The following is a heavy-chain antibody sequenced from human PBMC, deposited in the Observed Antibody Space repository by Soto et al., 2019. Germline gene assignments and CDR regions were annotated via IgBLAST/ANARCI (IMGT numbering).Heavy chain of an antibody. CDR2: IIPIFGTA. J-gene: IGHJ6*02. D-gene: IGHD3-10*01. CDR3: AKDKSGYGSGSDV. V-gene: IGHV1-69*13. Sequence: SVKVSCKASGGTFSSYAISWVRQAPGQGLEWMGGIIPIFGTANYAQKFQGRVTITADESTSTAYMELSSLRAEDTAVYYCAKDKSGYGSGSDVWGQGTTVTVSS. CDR1: GGTFSSYA.